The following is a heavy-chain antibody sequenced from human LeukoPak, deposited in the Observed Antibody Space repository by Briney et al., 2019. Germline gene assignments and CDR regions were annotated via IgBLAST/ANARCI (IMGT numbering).Heavy chain of an antibody. D-gene: IGHD6-13*01. CDR1: GFTFSSYE. J-gene: IGHJ4*02. Sequence: GGSLRLSCAASGFTFSSYEMNWVRQAPGKGLEWVSYISSSGSTIYYADSAKGRFTTSRDNAKNSLYLQMNSLRAEDTAVYYCARVRPTAGIDYWGQGTLVTVSS. CDR2: ISSSGSTI. CDR3: ARVRPTAGIDY. V-gene: IGHV3-48*03.